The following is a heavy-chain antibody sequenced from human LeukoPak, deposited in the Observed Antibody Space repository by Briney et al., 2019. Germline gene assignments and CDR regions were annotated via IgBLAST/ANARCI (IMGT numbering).Heavy chain of an antibody. Sequence: PGGSLRLSCAASGFTLSSYGMHWVRQAPGKGLEWVAFIRYDGSNEYYADSVKGRFTISRDNSKNTLYLQMNSLRPEDTAVYYCAKQKGEQQLVMGFDYWGQGTLVTVSS. J-gene: IGHJ4*02. V-gene: IGHV3-30*02. D-gene: IGHD6-13*01. CDR3: AKQKGEQQLVMGFDY. CDR2: IRYDGSNE. CDR1: GFTLSSYG.